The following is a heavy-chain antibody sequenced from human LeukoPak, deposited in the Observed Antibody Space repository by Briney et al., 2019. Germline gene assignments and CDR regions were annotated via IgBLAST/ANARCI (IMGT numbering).Heavy chain of an antibody. CDR1: GYSISSGYY. J-gene: IGHJ6*04. CDR3: AREERNGMDV. Sequence: SETLSLTCAVSGYSISSGYYWGWIRQPPGKGLEWIGSIYHSGSTYYTPSLKSRVTISVDTSKNQFSLKLSSVTAADTAVYYCAREERNGMDVWGKGTTVTVSS. V-gene: IGHV4-38-2*02. D-gene: IGHD1-1*01. CDR2: IYHSGST.